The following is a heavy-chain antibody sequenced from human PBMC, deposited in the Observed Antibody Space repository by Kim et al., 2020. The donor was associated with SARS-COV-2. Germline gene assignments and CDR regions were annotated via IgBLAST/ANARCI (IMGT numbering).Heavy chain of an antibody. CDR3: AKGTMIVVVKGSVDY. Sequence: GGSLRLSCAASGFTFSSYAMSWVRQAPGKGLEWVSAISGSGGSTYYADSVKGRFTISRDNSKNTLYLQMNSLRAEDTAVYYCAKGTMIVVVKGSVDYWGQGTLVTVSS. V-gene: IGHV3-23*01. J-gene: IGHJ4*02. CDR1: GFTFSSYA. CDR2: ISGSGGST. D-gene: IGHD3-22*01.